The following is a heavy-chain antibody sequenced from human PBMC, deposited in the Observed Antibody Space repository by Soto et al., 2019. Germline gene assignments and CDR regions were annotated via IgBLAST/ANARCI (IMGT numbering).Heavy chain of an antibody. J-gene: IGHJ4*02. V-gene: IGHV2-70*01. Sequence: SGPTLVNPTQTLTLTCTFSGFSLSTSGMCVSWIRQPPGKALEWLALIDWDDDKYYSTSLKTRLTISKDTSKNQVVLTMTNMDPVDTATYYCARSRDYGSGSYYPTSDFDYWGQGTLVTVSS. CDR2: IDWDDDK. CDR3: ARSRDYGSGSYYPTSDFDY. D-gene: IGHD3-10*01. CDR1: GFSLSTSGMC.